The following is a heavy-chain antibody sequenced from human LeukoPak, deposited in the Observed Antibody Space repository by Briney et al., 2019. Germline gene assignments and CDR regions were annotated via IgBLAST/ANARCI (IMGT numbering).Heavy chain of an antibody. CDR1: GGSISSYY. CDR2: IYYSGST. D-gene: IGHD3-16*02. Sequence: SETLSLTCTVSGGSISSYYWSWIRQPPGKGLEWIGYIYYSGSTNYNPSLKSRVTISVDTSKNQFSLKLSSVTAADTAVYYCASGEMSTYDYVWGSYRILFSLSFDIWGQGTMVTVSS. V-gene: IGHV4-59*01. J-gene: IGHJ3*02. CDR3: ASGEMSTYDYVWGSYRILFSLSFDI.